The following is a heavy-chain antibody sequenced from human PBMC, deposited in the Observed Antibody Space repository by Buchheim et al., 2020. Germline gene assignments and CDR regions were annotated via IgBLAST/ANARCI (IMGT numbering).Heavy chain of an antibody. J-gene: IGHJ4*02. CDR1: GGSLSSGNYY. V-gene: IGHV4-30-4*01. Sequence: QVQLQESGPGLVRPSQTLSLTCTVSGGSLSSGNYYWSWIRQPPGKGLEWIGYIYYSGSTYYNPSLKSRATISVDTPKNQFSLKLSSVAASERAMYYGVREYYYDISGSHWGQG. CDR2: IYYSGST. D-gene: IGHD3-22*01. CDR3: VREYYYDISGSH.